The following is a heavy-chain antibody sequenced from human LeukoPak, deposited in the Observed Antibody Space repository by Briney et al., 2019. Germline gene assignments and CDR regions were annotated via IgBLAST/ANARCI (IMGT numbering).Heavy chain of an antibody. CDR2: FDPEDGET. V-gene: IGHV1-24*01. Sequence: GASVKVSCKVSGYTLTELSMHWVRQAPGKGLEWMGGFDPEDGETIYAQKFQGRVTMTEDTSTDTAYMELSSLRSEDTAVYYCATGYSSGWWGGFDYWGQGTLVTVSS. D-gene: IGHD6-19*01. CDR1: GYTLTELS. J-gene: IGHJ4*02. CDR3: ATGYSSGWWGGFDY.